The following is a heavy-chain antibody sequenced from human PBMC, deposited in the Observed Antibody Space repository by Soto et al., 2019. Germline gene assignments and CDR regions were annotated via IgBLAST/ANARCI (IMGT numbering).Heavy chain of an antibody. CDR1: GGSISSYY. V-gene: IGHV4-59*08. J-gene: IGHJ4*02. CDR2: IYYSGST. Sequence: QVQLQESGPGLVKPSETLSLTCTVSGGSISSYYWSWIRQPPGKGLEWIGYIYYSGSTNYNPSLKSRVTISVDTSKNQFSLKLSSVTAADTAVYYCARHYYDILTGYYSHYFDYWGQGTLVPVSS. D-gene: IGHD3-9*01. CDR3: ARHYYDILTGYYSHYFDY.